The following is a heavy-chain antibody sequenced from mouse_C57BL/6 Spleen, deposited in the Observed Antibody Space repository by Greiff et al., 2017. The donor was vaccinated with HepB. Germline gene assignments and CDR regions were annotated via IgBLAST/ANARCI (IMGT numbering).Heavy chain of an antibody. Sequence: VQLQQPGAELVKPGASVKLSCKASGYTFTSYWMHWVKQRPGQGLEWIGMIHPNSGSTNYNEKFKSKATLTVDKSSSTAYMQLSSLTSADSAVYYCARYGNYPYYYAMDYWGQGTSVTVSS. CDR2: IHPNSGST. D-gene: IGHD2-1*01. J-gene: IGHJ4*01. CDR3: ARYGNYPYYYAMDY. V-gene: IGHV1-64*01. CDR1: GYTFTSYW.